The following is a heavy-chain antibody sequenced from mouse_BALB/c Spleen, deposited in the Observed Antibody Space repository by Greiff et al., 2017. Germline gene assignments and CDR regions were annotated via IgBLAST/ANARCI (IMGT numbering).Heavy chain of an antibody. CDR1: GYSITSDYA. CDR2: ISYSGST. Sequence: EVKVEESGPGLVKPSQSLSLTCTVTGYSITSDYAWNWIRQFPGNKLEWMGYISYSGSTSYNPSLKSRISITRDTSKNQFFLQLNSVTTEDTATYYCAQTARATRYYFDYWGQGTTLTVSS. J-gene: IGHJ2*01. V-gene: IGHV3-2*02. CDR3: AQTARATRYYFDY. D-gene: IGHD3-2*01.